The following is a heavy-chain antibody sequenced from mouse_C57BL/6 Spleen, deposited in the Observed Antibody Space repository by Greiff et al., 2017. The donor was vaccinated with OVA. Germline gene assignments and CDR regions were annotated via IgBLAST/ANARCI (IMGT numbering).Heavy chain of an antibody. V-gene: IGHV1-69*01. CDR2: IDPSDSYT. Sequence: QVQLQQPGAELVMPGASVKLSCKASGYTFTSYWMHWVKQRPGQGLEWIGEIDPSDSYTNYNQKFKGKSPLTVDKSSSTAYMQLSSLTSEDSAGYYCARGDIFFDYWGQGTTLTVSS. CDR3: ARGDIFFDY. CDR1: GYTFTSYW. J-gene: IGHJ2*01.